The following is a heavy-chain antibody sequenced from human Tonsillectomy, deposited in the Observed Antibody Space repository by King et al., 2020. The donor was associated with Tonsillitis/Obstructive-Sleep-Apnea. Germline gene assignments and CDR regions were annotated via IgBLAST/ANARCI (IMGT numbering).Heavy chain of an antibody. V-gene: IGHV3-23*04. Sequence: VQLVESGGGLVQPGGSLRLSCAASGFTFSSYAMSWVRQAPGKGLEWVPVISGSGGSTYYADSVKGRFTISRDNSKNTLYLQMNSLRAEDTAVYYCAKVQWVDDAFDIWGQGTMVTVSS. CDR2: ISGSGGST. CDR3: AKVQWVDDAFDI. CDR1: GFTFSSYA. J-gene: IGHJ3*02. D-gene: IGHD6-19*01.